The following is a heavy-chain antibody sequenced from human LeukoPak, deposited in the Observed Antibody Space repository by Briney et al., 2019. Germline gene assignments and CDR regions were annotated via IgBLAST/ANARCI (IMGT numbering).Heavy chain of an antibody. D-gene: IGHD1-26*01. V-gene: IGHV3-23*01. CDR2: ITLSGGGT. CDR3: VKNLLGDAAYSWYFDL. J-gene: IGHJ2*01. Sequence: PGGSLRLSCAASGFTFSTYGMSWVRQAPGKGLEWVSSITLSGGGTTYVDSVKGRFTITRDNSKNTLYLQMNSLRAEDTAVYYCVKNLLGDAAYSWYFDLWGRGTPVTVSS. CDR1: GFTFSTYG.